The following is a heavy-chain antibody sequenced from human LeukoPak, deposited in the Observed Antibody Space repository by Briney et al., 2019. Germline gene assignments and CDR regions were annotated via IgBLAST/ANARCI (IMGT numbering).Heavy chain of an antibody. CDR3: ARLDSSGPSGGAFDI. CDR1: GFTVSSNY. Sequence: GGSLRLSCAASGFTVSSNYMSWVRQAPGKGLERVSIIYSGGNTYYADSVKGRFTISRDNSKNTLYLQMNSLRAEDTAVYYCARLDSSGPSGGAFDIWGQGTMVTVSS. V-gene: IGHV3-66*04. J-gene: IGHJ3*02. D-gene: IGHD3-22*01. CDR2: IYSGGNT.